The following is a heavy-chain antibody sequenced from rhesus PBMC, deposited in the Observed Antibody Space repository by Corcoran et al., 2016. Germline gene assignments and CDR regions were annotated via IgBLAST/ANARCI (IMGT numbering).Heavy chain of an antibody. CDR3: ARTYYSGSYYPRSFDY. CDR1: GGSISSSNW. V-gene: IGHV4-65*01. D-gene: IGHD3-16*01. J-gene: IGHJ4*01. CDR2: ISGSSGST. Sequence: QVQLQESGPGLVKPSETLSLTCAVSGGSISSSNWWSWIRQPPGKGLEWIGYISGSSGSTYYNPSLKSRFTISTDTSKNQFSLKLSSVTAADTAVYYCARTYYSGSYYPRSFDYWGQGVLVTVSS.